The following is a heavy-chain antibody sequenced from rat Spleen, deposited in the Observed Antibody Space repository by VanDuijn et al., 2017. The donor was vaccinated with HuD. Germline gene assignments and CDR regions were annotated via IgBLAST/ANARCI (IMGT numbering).Heavy chain of an antibody. D-gene: IGHD1-9*01. V-gene: IGHV5-25*01. CDR1: GFTFSNYY. Sequence: EVQLVESGGGLVQPGRSMKLSCAASGFTFSNYYMAWVRQAPTKGLEWVASISTGGGNTYYRDSVKGRFTISRDNAKSTLYLQMDSLRSEDTATYYCAIPSYYWYNSFDYWCQGFMVTVSS. CDR2: ISTGGGNT. CDR3: AIPSYYWYNSFDY. J-gene: IGHJ2*01.